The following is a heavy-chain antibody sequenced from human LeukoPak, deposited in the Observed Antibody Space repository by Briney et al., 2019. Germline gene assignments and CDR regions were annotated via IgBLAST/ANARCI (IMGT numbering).Heavy chain of an antibody. CDR2: INSNTGGT. CDR1: GYTFTGYY. Sequence: GASVKVSCKASGYTFTGYYMHWVRQAPGQGLEWMGWINSNTGGTNYAQKFQGWVTMTRDTSITTAYLELSRLKSDDTAVYYCARRGPVYTVTNDEEDYFYGMDVWGQGTTVTVSS. CDR3: ARRGPVYTVTNDEEDYFYGMDV. D-gene: IGHD4-17*01. V-gene: IGHV1-2*04. J-gene: IGHJ6*02.